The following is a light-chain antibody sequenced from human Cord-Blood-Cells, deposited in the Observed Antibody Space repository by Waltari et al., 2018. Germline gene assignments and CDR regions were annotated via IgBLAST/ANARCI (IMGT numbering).Light chain of an antibody. Sequence: QSALTQPASVSGSPGQSIIISCTGTSSDVGGYNYVSWYQQHPGKAPKLMIYHVSKRPSGVSNRFSGSKSGNTASLTISGLQAEDEADYYCSSYTSSSTWVFGGGTKPTVL. CDR3: SSYTSSSTWV. V-gene: IGLV2-14*01. CDR2: HVS. CDR1: SSDVGGYNY. J-gene: IGLJ3*02.